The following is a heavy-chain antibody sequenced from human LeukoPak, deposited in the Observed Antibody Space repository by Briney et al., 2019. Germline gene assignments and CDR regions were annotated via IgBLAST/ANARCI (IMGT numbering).Heavy chain of an antibody. J-gene: IGHJ4*02. CDR1: GGSFGGYY. CDR3: ARKGTRYYYDSSGYYYQARLAYYFDY. D-gene: IGHD3-22*01. Sequence: SETLSLTCAVYGGSFGGYYWSWIRQPPGKGLEWIGEINHSGSTNYNPSLKSRVTISVDTSKDQFSLKLSSVTAADTAVYYCARKGTRYYYDSSGYYYQARLAYYFDYWGQGTLVTVSS. V-gene: IGHV4-34*01. CDR2: INHSGST.